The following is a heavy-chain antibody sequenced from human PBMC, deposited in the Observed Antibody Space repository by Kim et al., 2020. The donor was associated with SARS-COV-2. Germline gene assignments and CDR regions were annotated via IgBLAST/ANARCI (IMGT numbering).Heavy chain of an antibody. Sequence: ASVKVSCKASGYTFTGYYMHWVRQAPGQGLEWMGRINPNSGGTNYAQKFQGRVTMTRDTSISTAYVELSRLRSDDTAVYYCARGTVITSEDFDYWGQGTLVTVSS. CDR2: INPNSGGT. J-gene: IGHJ4*02. CDR1: GYTFTGYY. CDR3: ARGTVITSEDFDY. D-gene: IGHD3-22*01. V-gene: IGHV1-2*06.